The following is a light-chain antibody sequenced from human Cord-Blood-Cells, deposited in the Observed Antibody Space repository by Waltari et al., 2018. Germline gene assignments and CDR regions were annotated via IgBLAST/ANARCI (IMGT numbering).Light chain of an antibody. V-gene: IGLV1-44*01. CDR3: AAWDDSLNGPV. CDR2: TNN. J-gene: IGLJ2*01. Sequence: QSVLTQPPSPSGTPGQRVTTSCSGSSSNTGSNTVNCYQQLPGTAPKLLIYTNNQRPSGVPDRFSCSKSGTSASLAISGLQSEDEADYYCAAWDDSLNGPVFGGGTKLTVL. CDR1: SSNTGSNT.